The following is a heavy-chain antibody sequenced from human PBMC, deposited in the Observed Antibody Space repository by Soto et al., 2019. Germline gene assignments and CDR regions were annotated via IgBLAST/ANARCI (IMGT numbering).Heavy chain of an antibody. CDR3: ARGGLELVRGVIITWSYYFDY. CDR2: INPNSGGT. D-gene: IGHD3-10*01. CDR1: GYTFTGYY. V-gene: IGHV1-2*02. J-gene: IGHJ4*02. Sequence: ASVKVSCKASGYTFTGYYMHWVRQAPGQGHEWMGWINPNSGGTNYAQKFQGRVTMTRDTSISTAYMELSRLRSDDTAVYYCARGGLELVRGVIITWSYYFDYWGQGTLVTVSS.